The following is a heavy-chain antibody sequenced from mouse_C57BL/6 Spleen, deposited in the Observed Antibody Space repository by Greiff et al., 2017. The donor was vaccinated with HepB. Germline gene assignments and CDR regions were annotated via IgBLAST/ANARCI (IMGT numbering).Heavy chain of an antibody. CDR3: ARRGVVGVDY. CDR1: GYTFTSYW. V-gene: IGHV1-50*01. CDR2: IDPSDSYT. D-gene: IGHD1-1*01. J-gene: IGHJ2*01. Sequence: QVQLQQPGAELVKPGASVKLSCKASGYTFTSYWMQGVKQRPGQGLEWIGEIDPSDSYTNYNQKFKGKATLTVDTSSSTAYMQLSSLTSEDSAVYYCARRGVVGVDYWGQGTTLTVSS.